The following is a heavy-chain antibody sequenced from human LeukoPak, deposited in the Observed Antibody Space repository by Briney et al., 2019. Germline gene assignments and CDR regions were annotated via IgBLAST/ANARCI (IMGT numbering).Heavy chain of an antibody. CDR3: ARKGPLRDNITFMDV. Sequence: SETLSLTCAVYGGSFSGFYWSWIRQPPGKGLEWIGEINHSGSTNYNPSLKSRVTISVDTSKNQFSLKVSSVTAADTAVYYCARKGPLRDNITFMDVWGKGTTVTVSS. J-gene: IGHJ6*03. CDR2: INHSGST. CDR1: GGSFSGFY. V-gene: IGHV4-34*01. D-gene: IGHD4-17*01.